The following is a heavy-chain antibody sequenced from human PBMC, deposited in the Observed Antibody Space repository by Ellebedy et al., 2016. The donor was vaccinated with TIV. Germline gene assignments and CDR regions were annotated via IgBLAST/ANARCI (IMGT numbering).Heavy chain of an antibody. CDR3: ARYGPGSYYNPEPYIDY. Sequence: SGPTLVKPTETLTLTCTVSGFSLNNPRLGVSWIRQPPGKTLEWLAHIFSNDEKAYSPSLESRLTISKDTSKSQVVLTMTNMDPVDSATYFCARYGPGSYYNPEPYIDYWGLGTLVTVSS. J-gene: IGHJ4*02. V-gene: IGHV2-26*01. D-gene: IGHD3-10*01. CDR1: GFSLNNPRLG. CDR2: IFSNDEK.